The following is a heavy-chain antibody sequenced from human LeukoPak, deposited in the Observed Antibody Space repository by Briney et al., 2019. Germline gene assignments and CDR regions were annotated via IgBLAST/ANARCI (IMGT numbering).Heavy chain of an antibody. Sequence: GGSPRLSCAASGFTFSSYSMNWVRQAPGKGLEWVSYISGSSSTIYYADSVKGRFTISRDNAKNSLYLQMNSLRAEDTAVYYCARDWEWGQGTLVTVSS. D-gene: IGHD1-26*01. J-gene: IGHJ4*02. CDR3: ARDWE. CDR2: ISGSSSTI. CDR1: GFTFSSYS. V-gene: IGHV3-48*01.